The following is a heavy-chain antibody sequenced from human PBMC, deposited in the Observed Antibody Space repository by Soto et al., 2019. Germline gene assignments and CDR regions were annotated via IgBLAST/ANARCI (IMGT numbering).Heavy chain of an antibody. CDR3: ARSVDTATPVVYFVYGMDV. D-gene: IGHD5-18*01. CDR1: GGTFSSYA. CDR2: IIPIFGTA. Sequence: QVQLVQSGAEVKKPGSSVKVSCKASGGTFSSYAISWVRQAPGQGLEWMGGIIPIFGTANYAQKFQGRVTITADESTSTAYMELSSLRSEDTAVYYCARSVDTATPVVYFVYGMDVWGQGTTVTVSS. V-gene: IGHV1-69*01. J-gene: IGHJ6*02.